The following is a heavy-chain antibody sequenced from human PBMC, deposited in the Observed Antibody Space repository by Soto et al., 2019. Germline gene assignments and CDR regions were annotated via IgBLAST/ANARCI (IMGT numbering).Heavy chain of an antibody. CDR3: AKDRYYDTPGWFDP. J-gene: IGHJ5*02. Sequence: GGSLRLSCVGSGFTFRYHAMRWVRQSPGRGLEWVSAISANGASIQHADSVKGRFSVSRDNAKNTVYLQMDNLRTEDSAVYYCAKDRYYDTPGWFDPWGQGSRVTVSS. CDR1: GFTFRYHA. D-gene: IGHD3-22*01. V-gene: IGHV3-23*01. CDR2: ISANGASI.